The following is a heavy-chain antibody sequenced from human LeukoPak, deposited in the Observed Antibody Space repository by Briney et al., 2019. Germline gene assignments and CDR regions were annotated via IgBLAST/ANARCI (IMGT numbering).Heavy chain of an antibody. Sequence: PSETLSLTCTVSGGSFNDYYWGWIRQPPGKGLEWIGSIYYSGTTFYNPSLKNRVTISMDTSKSQFSLKLSSVTAADTAVYSCTRDRGHGSQDYWGQGTLVTVP. J-gene: IGHJ4*02. D-gene: IGHD1-26*01. CDR3: TRDRGHGSQDY. CDR2: IYYSGTT. V-gene: IGHV4-39*07. CDR1: GGSFNDYY.